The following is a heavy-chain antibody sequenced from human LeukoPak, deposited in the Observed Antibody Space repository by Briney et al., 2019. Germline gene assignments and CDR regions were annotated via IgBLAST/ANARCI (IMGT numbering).Heavy chain of an antibody. CDR3: ARLEGYCSSTSCYAESRVDH. V-gene: IGHV3-21*04. CDR1: GFTFSGYS. CDR2: IVSSSNYI. Sequence: PGGSLRLSCAASGFTFSGYSTKWVRQAPGKGLEWVSSIVSSSNYIYYADSVKGRFTISRDNAKNSLYLQMNSLRAEDTAVYYCARLEGYCSSTSCYAESRVDHWGQGTLVTVLS. J-gene: IGHJ4*02. D-gene: IGHD2-2*01.